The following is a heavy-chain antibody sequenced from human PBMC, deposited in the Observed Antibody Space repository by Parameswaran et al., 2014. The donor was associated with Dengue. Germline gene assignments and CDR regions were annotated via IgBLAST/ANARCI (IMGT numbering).Heavy chain of an antibody. CDR3: PIGGPPGEDVEPKYYYYYGMDV. CDR2: INWNGGST. J-gene: IGHJ6*02. V-gene: IGHV3-20*01. D-gene: IGHD4-17*01. Sequence: RWIRQPPGKGLEWVSGINWNGGSTGYADSVKGRFTISRDNAKNSLYLQMNSLRAEDTALYHCPIGGPPGEDVEPKYYYYYGMDVWGQGTTVTVSS.